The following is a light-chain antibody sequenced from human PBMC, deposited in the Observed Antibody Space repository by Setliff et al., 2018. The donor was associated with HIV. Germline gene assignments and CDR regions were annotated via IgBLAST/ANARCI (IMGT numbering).Light chain of an antibody. J-gene: IGLJ1*01. CDR1: SSDVGDYNY. Sequence: QSALTQPPSASGSPGQSVTISCTGTSSDVGDYNYVSWFQQHPGKAPKLIIYEVTKRPSGFPDRFSGSKSGNTASLTVSGLQAEDEADYYCSSYAGSNNYVFGTGTKVTV. V-gene: IGLV2-8*01. CDR3: SSYAGSNNYV. CDR2: EVT.